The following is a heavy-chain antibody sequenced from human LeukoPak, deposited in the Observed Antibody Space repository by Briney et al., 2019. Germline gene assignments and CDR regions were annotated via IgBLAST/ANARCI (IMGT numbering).Heavy chain of an antibody. Sequence: ASVKVSCTASGYSFTSHDINWVRQATGQGLEWMGWMNPNSGNTGYAQKFQGRVTMTTDTSMKTAYIELSSLRSEDTAVYYCARAGRKYAFDYWGQGTLVTVSS. CDR3: ARAGRKYAFDY. CDR2: MNPNSGNT. CDR1: GYSFTSHD. J-gene: IGHJ4*02. V-gene: IGHV1-8*01.